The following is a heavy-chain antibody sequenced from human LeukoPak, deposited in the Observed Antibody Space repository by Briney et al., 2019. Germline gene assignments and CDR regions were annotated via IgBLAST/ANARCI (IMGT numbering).Heavy chain of an antibody. D-gene: IGHD5-18*01. V-gene: IGHV3-48*03. CDR3: ARVRGYSYGPAPDY. J-gene: IGHJ4*02. Sequence: GGSLRLSCAASGFTFSSYEMNWVRQAPGKGLEWVSYISSSSSSIYYADSVKGRFTISRDNGENSLYLQMNSLRAEDTAVYYCARVRGYSYGPAPDYWGQGTLVTVSS. CDR2: ISSSSSSI. CDR1: GFTFSSYE.